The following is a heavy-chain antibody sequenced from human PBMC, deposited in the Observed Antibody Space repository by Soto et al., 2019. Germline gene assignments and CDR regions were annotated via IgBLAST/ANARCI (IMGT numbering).Heavy chain of an antibody. J-gene: IGHJ6*02. V-gene: IGHV3-43*01. Sequence: GGSLRLSCAASGFTFDDYTMHWVRQAPGKGLEWVSLISWDGGSTYYADSVKGRFTISRDNSKNSLYLQMNSLRTEDTALYYCAKDIHSSSWRYYYYYGMDVWGQGTTVTVSS. CDR3: AKDIHSSSWRYYYYYGMDV. CDR2: ISWDGGST. D-gene: IGHD6-13*01. CDR1: GFTFDDYT.